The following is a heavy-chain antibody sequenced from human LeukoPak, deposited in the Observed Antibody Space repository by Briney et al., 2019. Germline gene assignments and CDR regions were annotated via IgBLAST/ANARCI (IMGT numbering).Heavy chain of an antibody. CDR1: GGSISSANDY. CDR2: IYYSGST. V-gene: IGHV4-31*03. D-gene: IGHD3-22*01. Sequence: PSETLSLTCTVSGGSISSANDYWSWIRQHPGKGLEWIGYIYYSGSTYYNPSLKSRVTISVDTSKNQFSLKLSSVTAADTAVYYCARSTSDSSGYYHPLQYFQHWGQGTLVTVSS. J-gene: IGHJ1*01. CDR3: ARSTSDSSGYYHPLQYFQH.